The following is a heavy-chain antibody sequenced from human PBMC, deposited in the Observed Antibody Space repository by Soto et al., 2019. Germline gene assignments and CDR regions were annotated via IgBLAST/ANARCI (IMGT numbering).Heavy chain of an antibody. D-gene: IGHD5-12*01. CDR1: GFTFSISE. J-gene: IGHJ4*02. CDR3: ARGVEMATLAVRYYFDY. Sequence: PGGSLRLSCAASGFTFSISEMMWVRQAPGKGLEWISYISNSGNTIYYADSVRGRFTISRDNARSSLYLQLNSLRAEDTAVYYCARGVEMATLAVRYYFDYWGQGALVTVSS. CDR2: ISNSGNTI. V-gene: IGHV3-48*03.